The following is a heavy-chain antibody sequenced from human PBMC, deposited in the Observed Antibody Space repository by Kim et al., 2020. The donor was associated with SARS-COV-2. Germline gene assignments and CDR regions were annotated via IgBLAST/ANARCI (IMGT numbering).Heavy chain of an antibody. Sequence: KGRFTISRDNSKNTLYLQMNSLRAEDTAVYYCARDPIITMVRGVNSSFDYWGQGALVTVSS. CDR3: ARDPIITMVRGVNSSFDY. J-gene: IGHJ4*02. D-gene: IGHD3-10*01. V-gene: IGHV3-30*01.